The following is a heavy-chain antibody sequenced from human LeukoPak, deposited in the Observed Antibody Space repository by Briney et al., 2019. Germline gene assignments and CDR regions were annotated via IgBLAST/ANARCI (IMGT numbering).Heavy chain of an antibody. CDR3: ARSGRITMIVVVRLIDY. Sequence: GGSLRLSCAASGFTFSSYAMSWVRQAPGKGLEWVSAISGSGGSTYYADSAKGRFTISRDNSKNTLYLQMNSLRAEDTAVYYCARSGRITMIVVVRLIDYWGQGTLVTVSS. D-gene: IGHD3-22*01. J-gene: IGHJ4*02. CDR2: ISGSGGST. CDR1: GFTFSSYA. V-gene: IGHV3-23*01.